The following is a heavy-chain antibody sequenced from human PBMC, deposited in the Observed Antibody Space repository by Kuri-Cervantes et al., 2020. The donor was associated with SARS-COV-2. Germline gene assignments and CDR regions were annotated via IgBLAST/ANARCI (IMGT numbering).Heavy chain of an antibody. D-gene: IGHD3-3*01. CDR1: GYTFTSYG. CDR2: ITVYNGNT. Sequence: ASVKVSCKASGYTFTSYGISWVRQAPGQGLEWMGWITVYNGNTNYAQKLQGRVTMTTDTSTSTAYMELRSLRSDDTAVYYCARGLDFWSGYYGMDVWGQGTTVTVSS. V-gene: IGHV1-18*04. CDR3: ARGLDFWSGYYGMDV. J-gene: IGHJ6*02.